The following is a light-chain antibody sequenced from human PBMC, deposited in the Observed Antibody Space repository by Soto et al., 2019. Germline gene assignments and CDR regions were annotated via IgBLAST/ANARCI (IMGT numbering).Light chain of an antibody. CDR1: QSIRRF. CDR3: QQSYSTLYT. V-gene: IGKV1-39*01. J-gene: IGKJ2*01. Sequence: DIQMTQSPSSLSASVGERVTITCRASQSIRRFLNWYQQKPGKAPKLLIYAASSLESGVPSRFSGSGSGTGFTLTISSLQPEDFATYYCQQSYSTLYTFGQGTKVDIK. CDR2: AAS.